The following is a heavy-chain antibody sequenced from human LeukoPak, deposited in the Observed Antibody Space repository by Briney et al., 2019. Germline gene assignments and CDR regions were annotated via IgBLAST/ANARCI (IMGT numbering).Heavy chain of an antibody. CDR1: GGSISNYC. D-gene: IGHD1-1*01. J-gene: IGHJ4*02. CDR3: ARGPSGGTFDY. Sequence: SETLSLTCTVSGGSISNYCWSWIRQPPGKGLEWIGYIYDSGSTNYNPSLKSRVTISVDTSKNQFSLNVRSVTAADTAVYYCARGPSGGTFDYWGQGTLVTVSS. V-gene: IGHV4-59*01. CDR2: IYDSGST.